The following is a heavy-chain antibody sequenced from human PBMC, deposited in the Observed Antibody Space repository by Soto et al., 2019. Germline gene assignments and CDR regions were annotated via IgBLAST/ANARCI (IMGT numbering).Heavy chain of an antibody. D-gene: IGHD3-10*01. J-gene: IGHJ6*02. CDR2: IWYDGSNK. Sequence: PGGSLRLSCAASGFTFSSYGMHWVRQAPGKXLEWVAVIWYDGSNKYYADSVKGRFTISRDNSKNTLYLQMNSLRAEDTAVYYCARDGAYYGSGSNDYYYGMDVWGQGATVTVSS. CDR1: GFTFSSYG. CDR3: ARDGAYYGSGSNDYYYGMDV. V-gene: IGHV3-33*01.